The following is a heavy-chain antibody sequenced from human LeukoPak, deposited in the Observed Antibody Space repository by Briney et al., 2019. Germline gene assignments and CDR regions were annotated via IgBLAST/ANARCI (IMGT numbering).Heavy chain of an antibody. J-gene: IGHJ4*02. CDR3: ARDWGYYYDSSGSTQRSDY. Sequence: ASVKVSCKASGYTFTGYYMHWVRQAPGQGLEWMGRINPNSGGTNYAQKFQGRVTMTRDTSISTAYMELSRLKPDDTAVYYCARDWGYYYDSSGSTQRSDYWGQGTLVTVSS. V-gene: IGHV1-2*06. CDR2: INPNSGGT. D-gene: IGHD3-22*01. CDR1: GYTFTGYY.